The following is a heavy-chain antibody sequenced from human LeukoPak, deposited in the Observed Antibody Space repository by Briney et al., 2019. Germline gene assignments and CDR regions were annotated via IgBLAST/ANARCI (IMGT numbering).Heavy chain of an antibody. CDR3: ARAGGDCITTSCYFGHAFDL. CDR2: TSYDGRND. Sequence: GGSLRLSCAASGFTFSSYAIHWVRQAPGKGLEWVAVTSYDGRNDYYGDSVKGRFTVFRDNSKSTVFAQINSLRADDTAVYYCARAGGDCITTSCYFGHAFDLWGQGILVTVSP. J-gene: IGHJ3*01. CDR1: GFTFSSYA. V-gene: IGHV3-30*04. D-gene: IGHD2-2*01.